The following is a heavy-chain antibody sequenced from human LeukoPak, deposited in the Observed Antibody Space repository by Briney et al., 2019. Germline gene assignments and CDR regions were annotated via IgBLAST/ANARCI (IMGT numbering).Heavy chain of an antibody. CDR3: ARGSSSSSDY. CDR1: GGTFSSYA. D-gene: IGHD6-6*01. CDR2: IIPILGIA. V-gene: IGHV1-69*04. Sequence: SVKVSCKASGGTFSSYAISWVRQAPGQGLEWMGRIIPILGIANYAQKFQGRVTITADKSTSTAYTELSSLRSEDTAVYYCARGSSSSSDYWGQGTLVTVSS. J-gene: IGHJ4*02.